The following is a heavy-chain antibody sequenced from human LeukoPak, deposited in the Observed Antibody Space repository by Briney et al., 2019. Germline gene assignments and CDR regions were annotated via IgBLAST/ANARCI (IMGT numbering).Heavy chain of an antibody. CDR1: GFTFSSCA. Sequence: PGGSLRLSCAASGFTFSSCAMIWVRQAPGKGLEWVSSITSAGNFIYYADSLRGRFTVSRDNAKNSLYLQMNRLRAEDTAMYYCARDLWDHWGQGTLVTVSS. CDR3: ARDLWDH. J-gene: IGHJ4*02. CDR2: ITSAGNFI. V-gene: IGHV3-21*01.